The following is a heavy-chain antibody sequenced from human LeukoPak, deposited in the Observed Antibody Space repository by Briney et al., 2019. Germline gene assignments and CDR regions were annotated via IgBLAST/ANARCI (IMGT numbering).Heavy chain of an antibody. J-gene: IGHJ4*02. CDR3: TKRSRGYYDY. V-gene: IGHV3-66*02. CDR2: VYSGNDGT. Sequence: GGSLRLSCAASGFTVSTDNMSWVRQVPGKGLEWVSVVYSGNDGTNYADSVRGRLTISRDDSKNMVYLQMNNLRLEDAAVYYCTKRSRGYYDYWGQGTLVTVSS. D-gene: IGHD3-10*01. CDR1: GFTVSTDN.